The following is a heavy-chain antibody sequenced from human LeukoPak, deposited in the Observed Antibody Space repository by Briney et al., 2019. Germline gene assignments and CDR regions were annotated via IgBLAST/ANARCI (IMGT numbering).Heavy chain of an antibody. D-gene: IGHD3-10*01. Sequence: SETLSLTCTVSGGSISSYYWSWIRQPPGKELEWIGFIYYSGSTTYNPSLKSRVTISVDTSKNQFSLKLSSVTAADTAVYYCASTSGEELYYYYGMDVWGQGTTVTVSS. CDR1: GGSISSYY. J-gene: IGHJ6*02. CDR2: IYYSGST. CDR3: ASTSGEELYYYYGMDV. V-gene: IGHV4-59*01.